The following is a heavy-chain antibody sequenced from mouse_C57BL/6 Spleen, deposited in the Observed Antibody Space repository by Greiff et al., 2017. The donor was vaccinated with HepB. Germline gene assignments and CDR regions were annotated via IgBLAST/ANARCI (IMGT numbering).Heavy chain of an antibody. J-gene: IGHJ4*01. V-gene: IGHV1-69*01. CDR1: GYTFTSYW. Sequence: QVQLQQPGAELVMPGASVKLSCKASGYTFTSYWMHWVEQRPGQGLEWIGEIDPSDSYTNYNQKFKGKSTLTVDKSSSTAYMQLSSLTSEDSAVYYCARSGYYAMDYWGQGTSVTVSS. CDR2: IDPSDSYT. CDR3: ARSGYYAMDY. D-gene: IGHD3-1*01.